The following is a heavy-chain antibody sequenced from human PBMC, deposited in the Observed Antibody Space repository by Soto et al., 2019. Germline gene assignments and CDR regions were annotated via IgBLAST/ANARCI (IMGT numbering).Heavy chain of an antibody. CDR1: GGSISSSNW. J-gene: IGHJ4*02. V-gene: IGHV4-4*02. CDR2: IYHSGST. D-gene: IGHD6-13*01. CDR3: ARDGKGVSAAAGTEDY. Sequence: SETLSLTCAVSGGSISSSNWWSWVRQPPGKGLEWIGEIYHSGSTNYNPSLKSRVTISVDKSKNQFSLKLSSVTAADTAVYYCARDGKGVSAAAGTEDYWGQGTLVTVSS.